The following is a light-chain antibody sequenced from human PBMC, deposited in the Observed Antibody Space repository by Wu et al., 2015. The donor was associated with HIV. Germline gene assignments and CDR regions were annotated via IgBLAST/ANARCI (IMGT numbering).Light chain of an antibody. V-gene: IGKV3-15*01. CDR3: QHSSNWPLT. J-gene: IGKJ5*01. Sequence: EIVLTQSPAILSVSPGERATLSCRASYSVSNNLVWFQQKPGHPPRLLISSASTRATGIPARFSGSGSGTEFTLTISSLEPEDFAVYYCQHSSNWPLTFGQGTRLEI. CDR1: YSVSNN. CDR2: SAS.